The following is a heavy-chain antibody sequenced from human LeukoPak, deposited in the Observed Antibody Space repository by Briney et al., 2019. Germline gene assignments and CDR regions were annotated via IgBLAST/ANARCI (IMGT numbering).Heavy chain of an antibody. Sequence: GGSLRLSCAASGFTFSSYGMNWVRQAPGKGLEWVAFIRFDGSNKYYVDSVKGRFTISRDNSKNTLYLQMNSLRVEDTAVYFCARDPNGDYIGTFDMWGRGTMVSVSS. J-gene: IGHJ3*02. CDR1: GFTFSSYG. D-gene: IGHD4-17*01. V-gene: IGHV3-30*02. CDR3: ARDPNGDYIGTFDM. CDR2: IRFDGSNK.